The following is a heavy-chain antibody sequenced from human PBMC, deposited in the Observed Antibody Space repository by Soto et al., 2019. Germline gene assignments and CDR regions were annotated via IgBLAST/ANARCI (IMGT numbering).Heavy chain of an antibody. CDR3: ARNFLPGETAYLGRGTKTRGRMDV. D-gene: IGHD3-16*01. CDR2: IDPRGGDT. CDR1: GYLFPSYH. Sequence: ASVKVSCKASGYLFPSYHMYWVRQAPGQGLEWMGVIDPRGGDTNYAEKFRGRVSMTRDTSTTTFYVELRSLSSEDTATYFCARNFLPGETAYLGRGTKTRGRMDVWGQGTTVTVSS. J-gene: IGHJ6*02. V-gene: IGHV1-46*01.